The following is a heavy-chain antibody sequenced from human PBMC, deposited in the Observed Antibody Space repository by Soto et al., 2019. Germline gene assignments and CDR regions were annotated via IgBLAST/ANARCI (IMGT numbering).Heavy chain of an antibody. CDR2: ISSSSSYI. CDR1: GFTLSSYS. V-gene: IGHV3-21*01. Sequence: RRLSCAASGFTLSSYSMNWVRQAPGKGLEWVSSISSSSSYIYYADSVKGRFTISRDNAKNSLYLQMNSLRAEDTAVYYCARGIDFVVVPAAIFSWFDPWGQGTLVTVSS. CDR3: ARGIDFVVVPAAIFSWFDP. D-gene: IGHD2-2*02. J-gene: IGHJ5*02.